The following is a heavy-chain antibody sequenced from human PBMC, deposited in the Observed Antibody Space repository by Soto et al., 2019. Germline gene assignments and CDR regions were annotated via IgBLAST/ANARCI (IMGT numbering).Heavy chain of an antibody. V-gene: IGHV3-23*01. CDR2: VTGSGSQI. CDR1: GFTISTYA. CDR3: AKDAVYRDGLWLMDS. Sequence: GGSLRLSCAASGFTISTYAMTWVRQAPGKGLECVSGVTGSGSQIYYADSVKGRFTISKDNSKNTLYLQMSSLREEDTALYYCAKDAVYRDGLWLMDSWGQGTLVTV. J-gene: IGHJ5*02. D-gene: IGHD2-21*01.